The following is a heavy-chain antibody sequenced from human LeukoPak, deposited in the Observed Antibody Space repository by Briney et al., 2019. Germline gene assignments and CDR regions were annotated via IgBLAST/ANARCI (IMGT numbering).Heavy chain of an antibody. V-gene: IGHV1-18*01. D-gene: IGHD2-15*01. CDR1: GYTFTSYG. Sequence: ASVKVSCKASGYTFTSYGISWVRQAPGQGLEWMGWISAYNGNTNYAQKLQGRVTMTTDTSTSTAYMELRSLRSDDTAAYYCAASLGYCSGGSCYFDYWGQGTLVTVSS. CDR2: ISAYNGNT. J-gene: IGHJ4*02. CDR3: AASLGYCSGGSCYFDY.